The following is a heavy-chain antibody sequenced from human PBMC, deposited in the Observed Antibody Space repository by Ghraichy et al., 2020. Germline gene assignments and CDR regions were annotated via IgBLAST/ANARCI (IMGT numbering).Heavy chain of an antibody. Sequence: GESLNISCAASGFTFSSYAMSWVRQAPGKGLEWVSAISGSGGSTYYADFVKGRFTISRDNSKNTLYLQMNSLRAEDTAVYYCAKERGQWLVLESYATNWWGAFDIWGQGTMVTVSS. CDR2: ISGSGGST. V-gene: IGHV3-23*01. CDR3: AKERGQWLVLESYATNWWGAFDI. D-gene: IGHD6-19*01. CDR1: GFTFSSYA. J-gene: IGHJ3*02.